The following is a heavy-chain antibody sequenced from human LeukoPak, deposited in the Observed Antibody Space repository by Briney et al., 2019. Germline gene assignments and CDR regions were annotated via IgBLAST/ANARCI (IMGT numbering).Heavy chain of an antibody. D-gene: IGHD3-16*01. J-gene: IGHJ4*02. CDR1: GFTFSSYW. CDR2: IHLDGRTT. V-gene: IGHV3-74*01. CDR3: ARGGSPSDY. Sequence: GGSLRLSCAASGFTFSSYWMHWVRHSPGEGLVWVSRIHLDGRTTNYADSVKGRFTISRDNAKNTLSLEMNSLRPEDTAVYYCARGGSPSDYWGQGTLVSVYS.